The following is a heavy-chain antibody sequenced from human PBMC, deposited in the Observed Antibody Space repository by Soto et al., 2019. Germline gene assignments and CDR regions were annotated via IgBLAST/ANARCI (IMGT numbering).Heavy chain of an antibody. J-gene: IGHJ6*02. D-gene: IGHD3-10*01. V-gene: IGHV1-18*01. CDR2: IRAYNGNT. CDR1: GYTFTSYG. CDR3: ASSWFGESPRDYYSYGMDV. Sequence: QVQLVQSGAEVKKPGASVKVSCKASGYTFTSYGISWVRQAPGQGLEWMGWIRAYNGNTNYAQNLQGRVTMTTDTSTITADMELRSLRSDDTAVYYCASSWFGESPRDYYSYGMDVWGQGTTVTVSS.